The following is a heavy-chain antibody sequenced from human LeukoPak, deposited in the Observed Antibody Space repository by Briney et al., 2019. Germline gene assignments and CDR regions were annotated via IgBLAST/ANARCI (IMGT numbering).Heavy chain of an antibody. D-gene: IGHD3-16*02. Sequence: QPGGSLRLSCAASGFTFSSYEMNWVRQAPGKGLEWVSYISSSGSSIYYADSVKGRFTISRDNAKNSLYLQMNSLRPEDTAAYYCSHITRVWGSYRLFDYWGQGTLVTVSS. CDR1: GFTFSSYE. CDR2: ISSSGSSI. CDR3: SHITRVWGSYRLFDY. J-gene: IGHJ4*02. V-gene: IGHV3-48*03.